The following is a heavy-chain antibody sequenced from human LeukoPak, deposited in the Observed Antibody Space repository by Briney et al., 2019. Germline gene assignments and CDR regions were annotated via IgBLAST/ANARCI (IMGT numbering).Heavy chain of an antibody. Sequence: SETLSLTCTVSGGSISSYYWSWIRQPPGKGLEWIGYIYNSGSTNYNPSLKSRVTISVDTSKNQFSLKLSSVTAADTAVYYCARDLLGWELHYFDYWGQGTLVTVSS. V-gene: IGHV4-59*01. D-gene: IGHD1-26*01. CDR3: ARDLLGWELHYFDY. CDR2: IYNSGST. CDR1: GGSISSYY. J-gene: IGHJ4*02.